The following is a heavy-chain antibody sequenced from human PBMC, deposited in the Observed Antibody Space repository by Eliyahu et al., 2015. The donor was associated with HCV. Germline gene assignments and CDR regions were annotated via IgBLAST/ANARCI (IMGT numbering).Heavy chain of an antibody. CDR2: INPNSGGT. Sequence: QVQLVQSGAEVKKPGASXXVSCXASGXTFTGYYMHWVRXAPGQGLEWMGWINPNSGGTNXAQKFQGRVTMTRDTSISTAYMELSRLRSDDTAVYYCARVADSSGYYENWFDPWGQGTLVTVSS. V-gene: IGHV1-2*02. J-gene: IGHJ5*02. CDR1: GXTFTGYY. CDR3: ARVADSSGYYENWFDP. D-gene: IGHD3-22*01.